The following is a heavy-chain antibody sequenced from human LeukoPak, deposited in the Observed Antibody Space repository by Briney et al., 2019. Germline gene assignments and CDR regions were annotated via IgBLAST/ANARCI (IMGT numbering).Heavy chain of an antibody. CDR1: GFTFDDYA. D-gene: IGHD5-18*01. CDR2: ISWNSGSI. V-gene: IGHV3-9*01. CDR3: ARENGHIYGYAFLDQ. J-gene: IGHJ4*02. Sequence: PGRSLRLSCAASGFTFDDYAMHWVRQAPGKGLEWVSGISWNSGSIGYADSVKGRFTISRDSSKNTLYLQMNSLRAEDTAFYFCARENGHIYGYAFLDQWGQGTLVTVSS.